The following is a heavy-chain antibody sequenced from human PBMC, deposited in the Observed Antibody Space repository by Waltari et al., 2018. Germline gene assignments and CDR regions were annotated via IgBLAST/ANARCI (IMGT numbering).Heavy chain of an antibody. V-gene: IGHV1-69*02. CDR1: GGTFSSYT. CDR2: TIPILGIA. D-gene: IGHD3-22*01. CDR3: ARVGYYYDSSGYYTPLFDY. J-gene: IGHJ4*02. Sequence: QVQLVQSGAEVKKPGSSVKVSCKASGGTFSSYTISWVRQAPGQGLEWMGRTIPILGIANYAQKFQGRVTITADKSTSTAYMELSSLRSEDTAVYYCARVGYYYDSSGYYTPLFDYWGQGTLVTVSS.